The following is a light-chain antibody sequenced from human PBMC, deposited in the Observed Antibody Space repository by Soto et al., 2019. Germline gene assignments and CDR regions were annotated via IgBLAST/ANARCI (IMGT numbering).Light chain of an antibody. CDR2: EAS. CDR1: QSISNH. Sequence: EIVLTQSPGTLSLSPGERATLSCRASQSISNHLAWYQQKPGQAPRLLIYEASNRATGIPARFTGSGSGTDFTLTISSLEPEDFAVYYCQQRGNWPLTFGPGTEVEIK. V-gene: IGKV3-11*01. CDR3: QQRGNWPLT. J-gene: IGKJ3*01.